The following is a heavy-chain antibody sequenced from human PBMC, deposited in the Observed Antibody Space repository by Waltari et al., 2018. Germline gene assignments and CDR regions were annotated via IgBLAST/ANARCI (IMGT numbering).Heavy chain of an antibody. J-gene: IGHJ4*02. Sequence: QVQLQQWGAGLLKPSETLSLTCAVYGGSFSGYYWSWIRQPPGKGLEWIGEINHIGSTNYNPSLKSRVTISVDTSKNQFSLKLSSVTAADTAVYYCAADSGYDRWEGYWGQGTLVTVSS. CDR3: AADSGYDRWEGY. D-gene: IGHD5-12*01. V-gene: IGHV4-34*01. CDR1: GGSFSGYY. CDR2: INHIGST.